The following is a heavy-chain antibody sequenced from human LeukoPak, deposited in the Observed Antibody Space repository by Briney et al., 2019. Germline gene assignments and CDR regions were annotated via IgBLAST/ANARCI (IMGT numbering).Heavy chain of an antibody. D-gene: IGHD3-22*01. J-gene: IGHJ5*02. CDR3: ARDRPYWYYDSSGLYP. CDR1: GFTFSSYE. CDR2: ISSSGSTI. V-gene: IGHV3-48*03. Sequence: SGGSLRLSCAASGFTFSSYEMNWVRQAPGKGLEWVSYISSSGSTIYYADSVKGRFTISRDNAKNLLYLQMNSLRAEDTAVYYCARDRPYWYYDSSGLYPWGQGTLVTVSS.